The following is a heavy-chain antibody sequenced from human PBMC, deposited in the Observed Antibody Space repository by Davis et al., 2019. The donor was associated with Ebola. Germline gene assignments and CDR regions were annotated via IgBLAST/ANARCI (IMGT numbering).Heavy chain of an antibody. CDR2: IIPIFGTA. CDR1: GGTFSSYA. CDR3: ARERLLGYCSGGSCYSYYYGMDV. V-gene: IGHV1-69*13. J-gene: IGHJ6*02. D-gene: IGHD2-15*01. Sequence: SVKVSCKASGGTFSSYAISWVRQAPGQGLEWMGGIIPIFGTANYAQKFQGRVTITADESTSTAYMELSSLRSEDTAVYYCARERLLGYCSGGSCYSYYYGMDVWGQGTTVTVSS.